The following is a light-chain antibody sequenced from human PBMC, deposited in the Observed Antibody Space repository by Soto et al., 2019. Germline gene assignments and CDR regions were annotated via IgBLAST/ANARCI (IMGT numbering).Light chain of an antibody. CDR3: SSYAVTHIFV. CDR2: EVS. CDR1: SSDVGGYNY. J-gene: IGLJ1*01. V-gene: IGLV2-8*01. Sequence: QSALTQPPSSSGSPGQSVTISCTGTSSDVGGYNYVSWYQQHPGKAPKVIIYEVSKRPSGVPDRFSGSKSGSTASLTVSGLQAEDEADYYCSSYAVTHIFVFRTGTKVTVL.